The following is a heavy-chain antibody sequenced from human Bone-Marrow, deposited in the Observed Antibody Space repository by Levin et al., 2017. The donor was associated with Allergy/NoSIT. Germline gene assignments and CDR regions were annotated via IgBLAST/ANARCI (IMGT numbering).Heavy chain of an antibody. J-gene: IGHJ4*02. D-gene: IGHD3-9*01. CDR2: INQDGFER. CDR3: VVLTTTQDY. CDR1: GFLFRNYW. Sequence: LSLTCAASGFLFRNYWLNWVRQAPGKRPEWVAKINQDGFERNYVEPVKGRFTISRDDAKNSLFLRMNSLRTEDTAVYYCVVLTTTQDYWGQGTLVTVSS. V-gene: IGHV3-7*01.